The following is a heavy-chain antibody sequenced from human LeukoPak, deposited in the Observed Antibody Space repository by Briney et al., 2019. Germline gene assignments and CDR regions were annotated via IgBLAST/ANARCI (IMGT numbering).Heavy chain of an antibody. J-gene: IGHJ4*02. Sequence: GESLKISCKGSGYSFTSYWIGWVRQMPGKGLEWMGIISPGDSDTRYSPSFQGQVTISADRSISAAYLQWSSLKASDTAMYYCARGTVSYSSDYWGQGTLVTVSS. CDR2: ISPGDSDT. CDR1: GYSFTSYW. D-gene: IGHD2-8*02. V-gene: IGHV5-51*01. CDR3: ARGTVSYSSDY.